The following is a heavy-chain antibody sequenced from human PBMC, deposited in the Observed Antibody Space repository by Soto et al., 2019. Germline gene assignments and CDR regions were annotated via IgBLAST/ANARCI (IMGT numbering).Heavy chain of an antibody. CDR2: ISASGGST. D-gene: IGHD1-1*01. J-gene: IGHJ5*02. Sequence: GESLKISCAASGFTFSSSATSWVRQAPGKGLEWVSSISASGGSTYYADSVKGRFTVSRDNSKNTVFLQMNSLRAEDTAIYFCAKSMMATTGANWLDPWGQGTLVTVSS. V-gene: IGHV3-23*01. CDR1: GFTFSSSA. CDR3: AKSMMATTGANWLDP.